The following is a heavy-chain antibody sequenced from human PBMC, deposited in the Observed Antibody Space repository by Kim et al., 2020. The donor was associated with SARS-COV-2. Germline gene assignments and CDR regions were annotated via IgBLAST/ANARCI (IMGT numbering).Heavy chain of an antibody. CDR3: ARGGFDI. Sequence: WGSLRLSCAASGFTFSSYWMHWGRQVPGKGLVWVSHIFPDGRTTDYADSVKGRFTISRDNAKNMLYLQINSLRADDTAVYYCARGGFDIWGQGTMVTVSS. CDR1: GFTFSSYW. CDR2: IFPDGRTT. J-gene: IGHJ3*02. V-gene: IGHV3-74*01.